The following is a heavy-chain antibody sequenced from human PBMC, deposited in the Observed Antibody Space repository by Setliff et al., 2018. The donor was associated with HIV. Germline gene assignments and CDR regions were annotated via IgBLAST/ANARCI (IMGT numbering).Heavy chain of an antibody. J-gene: IGHJ4*02. CDR2: VNADNGNT. Sequence: ASVKVSCKASGYTFTSYALHWVRQAPGQRLEWMGWVNADNGNTNYAQKLQGRVTMTTDTSTSTAYMELRSLRSDDTAVYYCARDITYYNFWSGYYPGFDYWGQGTLVTVSS. D-gene: IGHD3-3*01. CDR1: GYTFTSYA. CDR3: ARDITYYNFWSGYYPGFDY. V-gene: IGHV1-18*01.